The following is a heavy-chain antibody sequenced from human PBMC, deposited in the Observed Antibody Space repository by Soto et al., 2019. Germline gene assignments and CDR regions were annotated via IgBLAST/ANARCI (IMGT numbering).Heavy chain of an antibody. D-gene: IGHD3-9*01. V-gene: IGHV4-34*01. Sequence: SSTXSLTWSFGVCCFIGYYCRGIRQPPGKGLEWIGEINHSGSTNYNPSLKSRVTISVDKSKNQFSLKLSSVTAADTAVYYCAPAPSDILTGYNRLGWYLDIRGRRTLV. CDR2: INHSGST. CDR3: APAPSDILTGYNRLGWYLDI. CDR1: VCCFIGYY. J-gene: IGHJ2*01.